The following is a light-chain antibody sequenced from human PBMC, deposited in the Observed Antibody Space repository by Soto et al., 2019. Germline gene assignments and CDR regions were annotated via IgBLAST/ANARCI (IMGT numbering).Light chain of an antibody. J-gene: IGKJ1*01. CDR1: QSISSY. CDR3: QQSYSTPRT. Sequence: DIQMTQSPSSLSASVGDRVTITCRASQSISSYLNWYQQKPGKAPKLLIYAASSLQSGVPSRFSGSGSGTDFTITISSLQHEDVATYYCQQSYSTPRTFGQGTKVDIK. CDR2: AAS. V-gene: IGKV1-39*01.